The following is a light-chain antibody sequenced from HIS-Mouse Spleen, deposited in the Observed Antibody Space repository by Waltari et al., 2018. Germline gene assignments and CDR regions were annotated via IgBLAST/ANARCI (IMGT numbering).Light chain of an antibody. CDR3: QQLNSYPPT. J-gene: IGKJ1*01. Sequence: DSQLTQSPSFLSASVGARVALTCRASQGISSYLAWYQQKPGKAPKLLIYAASTLQSGVPSRFSGSGSGTEFTLTISSLQPEDFATYYCQQLNSYPPTFGQGTKVEIK. V-gene: IGKV1-9*01. CDR2: AAS. CDR1: QGISSY.